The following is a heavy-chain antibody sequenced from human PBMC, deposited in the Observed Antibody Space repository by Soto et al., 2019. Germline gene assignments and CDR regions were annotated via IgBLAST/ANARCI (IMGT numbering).Heavy chain of an antibody. CDR1: GLTVSSNY. Sequence: EVQLVETGAGLIQPAGSLRLSCAASGLTVSSNYMNWLRQAPGKGLEWVSVLYSGGSTHYAGSVKGRFIISRDNSKNTLYLQMHSLRVADTAVYYCARDRPGDEGDGFDIWGPGTMVTVSS. CDR2: LYSGGST. J-gene: IGHJ3*02. D-gene: IGHD3-10*01. V-gene: IGHV3-53*02. CDR3: ARDRPGDEGDGFDI.